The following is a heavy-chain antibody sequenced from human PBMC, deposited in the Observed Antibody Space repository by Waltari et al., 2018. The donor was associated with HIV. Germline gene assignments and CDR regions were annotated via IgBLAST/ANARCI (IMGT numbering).Heavy chain of an antibody. CDR3: AREREDIVVVPAARGFDP. V-gene: IGHV4-59*01. Sequence: QVQLQESGPGLVKPSETLSLTCTVSGGSISSSYWSWLRQPPGKGLEWIGYIYYSGSTNYNPSLKSRVTISVDTSKNQFSLKLSSVTAADTAVYYCAREREDIVVVPAARGFDPWGQGTLVTVSS. CDR2: IYYSGST. CDR1: GGSISSSY. D-gene: IGHD2-2*01. J-gene: IGHJ5*02.